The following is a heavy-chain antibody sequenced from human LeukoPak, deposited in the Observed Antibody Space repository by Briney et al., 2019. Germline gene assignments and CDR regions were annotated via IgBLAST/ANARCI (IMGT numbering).Heavy chain of an antibody. CDR3: ARGRGDSSGYPDAFDI. Sequence: SETLSLTCTVSGGSVSSGSYYWSWIRQPPGKGLEWIGYIYYSGSTNYNPSLKSRVTISVDTSKNQFSLKLSSVTAADTAVYYCARGRGDSSGYPDAFDIWGQGTMVTVSS. V-gene: IGHV4-61*01. D-gene: IGHD3-22*01. CDR1: GGSVSSGSYY. CDR2: IYYSGST. J-gene: IGHJ3*02.